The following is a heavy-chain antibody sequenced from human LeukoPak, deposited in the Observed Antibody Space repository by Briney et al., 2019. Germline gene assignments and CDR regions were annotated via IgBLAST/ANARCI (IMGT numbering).Heavy chain of an antibody. V-gene: IGHV4-59*08. J-gene: IGHJ4*02. Sequence: SETLSLTCTVSGDSVSSYYWSWIRQPPGKGLEWIGYISYSGSTNYNPSLRGRVTISIDTSKNQFSLKLSSVTAADTAVYFCASGERVVAPIPGYYFDYWGQGTLVTVSS. D-gene: IGHD2-21*02. CDR2: ISYSGST. CDR1: GDSVSSYY. CDR3: ASGERVVAPIPGYYFDY.